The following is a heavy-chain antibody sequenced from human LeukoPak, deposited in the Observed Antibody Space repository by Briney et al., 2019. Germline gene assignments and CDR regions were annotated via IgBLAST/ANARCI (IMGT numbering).Heavy chain of an antibody. CDR2: IYYSGST. D-gene: IGHD3-22*01. J-gene: IGHJ3*02. Sequence: SGTLSLTCAVSGGSISSGDYYWSWIRQPPGKGLEWIGYIYYSGSTYYNPSLKSRVTISVDTSKNQFSLKLSSVTAADTAVYYCARVATMIVVVWAFDIWGQGTMVTVSS. V-gene: IGHV4-30-4*08. CDR3: ARVATMIVVVWAFDI. CDR1: GGSISSGDYY.